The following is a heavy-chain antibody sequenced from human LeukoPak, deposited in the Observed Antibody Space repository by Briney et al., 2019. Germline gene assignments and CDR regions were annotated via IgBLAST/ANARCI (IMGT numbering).Heavy chain of an antibody. J-gene: IGHJ4*02. Sequence: GGSLRLSCAASGFTFSSYGMHWVRQAPGKGLEWAAVISYDGSNKYYADSVKGRFTISRDNSKNTLYLQMNSLRAEDTAVYYCAKELYYDILTGHTFDYWGQGTLVTVSS. CDR2: ISYDGSNK. D-gene: IGHD3-9*01. CDR1: GFTFSSYG. CDR3: AKELYYDILTGHTFDY. V-gene: IGHV3-30*18.